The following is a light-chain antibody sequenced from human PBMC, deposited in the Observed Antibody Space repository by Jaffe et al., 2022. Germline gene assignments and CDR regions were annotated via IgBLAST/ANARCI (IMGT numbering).Light chain of an antibody. CDR3: HQYATSPPWT. J-gene: IGKJ1*01. V-gene: IGKV3-20*01. CDR2: GAS. CDR1: QSVAANY. Sequence: IVLTQSPGTLSLSPGERATLSCRASQSVAANYLAWYQQKLGQAPRLLIYGASTRAAGIPDRFSGSGSGTDFTLTISSLEPEDFAVYYCHQYATSPPWTFGQGTKVEFK.